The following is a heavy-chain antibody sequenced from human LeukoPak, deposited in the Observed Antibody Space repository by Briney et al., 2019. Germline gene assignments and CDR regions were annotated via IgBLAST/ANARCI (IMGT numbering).Heavy chain of an antibody. CDR1: GFTFSSYD. Sequence: GGSLRLSCAAAGFTFSSYDIHWVRQAPGKGLEWVTIILYDGSNKYYADSVKGRFTISRDNSKNTVYLQMNSLTAEDTAVYYCARESSGGFDNWAQGTLVTVSS. CDR2: ILYDGSNK. V-gene: IGHV3-33*05. CDR3: ARESSGGFDN. D-gene: IGHD3-3*01. J-gene: IGHJ4*02.